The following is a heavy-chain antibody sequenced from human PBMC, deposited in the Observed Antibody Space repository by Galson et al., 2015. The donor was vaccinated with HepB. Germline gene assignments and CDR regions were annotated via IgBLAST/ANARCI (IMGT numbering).Heavy chain of an antibody. V-gene: IGHV3-23*01. CDR2: ISGSGGST. J-gene: IGHJ6*03. Sequence: SLRLSCAASGFTFSSYAMSWVRQAPGKGLEWVSAISGSGGSTYYADSVKGRFTISRDNSKNTLYLQMNSLRAEDTAVYYCAKDGIRAYYDFFELRGHYMDVWGKGTTVTVSS. CDR3: AKDGIRAYYDFFELRGHYMDV. D-gene: IGHD3-3*01. CDR1: GFTFSSYA.